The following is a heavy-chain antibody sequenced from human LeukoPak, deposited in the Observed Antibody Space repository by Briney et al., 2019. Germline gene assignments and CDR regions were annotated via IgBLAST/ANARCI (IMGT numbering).Heavy chain of an antibody. Sequence: PSETLSLTCAVYGGSFSGYYWSWIRQPPGKGLEWIGEINHSGSTNYNPSLKSRVTISVDTSKNQFSLKLSSVTAADTAVYYCARDRFWSTDYWGQGTLVTVSS. J-gene: IGHJ4*02. CDR2: INHSGST. CDR1: GGSFSGYY. V-gene: IGHV4-34*01. CDR3: ARDRFWSTDY. D-gene: IGHD3-3*01.